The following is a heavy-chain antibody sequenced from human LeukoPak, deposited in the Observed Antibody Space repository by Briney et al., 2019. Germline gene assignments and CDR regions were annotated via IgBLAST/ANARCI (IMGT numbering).Heavy chain of an antibody. CDR2: IIPIFGTA. D-gene: IGHD6-13*01. CDR3: ASGEEGSSSWYFDY. J-gene: IGHJ4*02. Sequence: GASVKVSCKASGGTFTSYAISWVRQAPGQGLEWMGGIIPIFGTANYAQKFQGRVTITADESTSTAYMELSSLRSEDTAVYYCASGEEGSSSWYFDYWGQGTLVTVSS. V-gene: IGHV1-69*13. CDR1: GGTFTSYA.